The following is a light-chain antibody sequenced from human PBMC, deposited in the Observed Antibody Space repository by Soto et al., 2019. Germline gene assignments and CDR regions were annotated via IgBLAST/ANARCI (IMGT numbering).Light chain of an antibody. CDR3: AAWDDSLSGVV. CDR2: SHN. Sequence: QSVLTQPPSTSGPPGQRFTISGSGSSSNIGNNFVFWYQHLPGTAPKLLIYSHNQRPSGVPDRFSGSTSGTSASLAISGLRSEDEADYYCAAWDDSLSGVVFGGGTKLTVL. J-gene: IGLJ2*01. CDR1: SSNIGNNF. V-gene: IGLV1-47*02.